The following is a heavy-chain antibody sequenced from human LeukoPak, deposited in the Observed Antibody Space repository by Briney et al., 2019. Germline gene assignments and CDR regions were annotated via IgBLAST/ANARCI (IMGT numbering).Heavy chain of an antibody. V-gene: IGHV1-46*01. CDR2: INPSGGST. J-gene: IGHJ4*02. Sequence: ASVKVSCKASGYTFTSYCMHWVRQAPGQGLEWMGIINPSGGSTSYAQKFQGRVTMTRDTSTSTVYMELSSLRSEDTAVYYCARGAAAGIFTDYFDYWGQGTLVTVSS. D-gene: IGHD6-13*01. CDR1: GYTFTSYC. CDR3: ARGAAAGIFTDYFDY.